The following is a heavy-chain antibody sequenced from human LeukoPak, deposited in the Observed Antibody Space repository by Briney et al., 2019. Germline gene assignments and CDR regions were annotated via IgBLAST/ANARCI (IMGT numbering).Heavy chain of an antibody. J-gene: IGHJ4*02. CDR3: ARGGYYYGSGSYSLLDY. Sequence: ASVKVSCKASGYTFTSYGISWVRQAPGQGLEWMGWISGCNGNTNYAQKLQGRVTMTADTSTSTAYMELRSLRSDDTAVYYCARGGYYYGSGSYSLLDYWGQGTLVTVSS. CDR2: ISGCNGNT. CDR1: GYTFTSYG. V-gene: IGHV1-18*01. D-gene: IGHD3-10*01.